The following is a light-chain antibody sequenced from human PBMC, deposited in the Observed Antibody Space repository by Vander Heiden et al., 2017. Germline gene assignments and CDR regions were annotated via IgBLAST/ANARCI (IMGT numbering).Light chain of an antibody. V-gene: IGKV1-5*03. CDR1: QSISSW. Sequence: DIQMTQSPPTLSASVGDRVTITCRASQSISSWLAWYQQKPGKAPKLLIYKASSLESGVPSRFSGSGSGTEFTLTISSLQPDDFATYYCQQDNSYSLTFGQGTKLEIK. CDR3: QQDNSYSLT. CDR2: KAS. J-gene: IGKJ2*01.